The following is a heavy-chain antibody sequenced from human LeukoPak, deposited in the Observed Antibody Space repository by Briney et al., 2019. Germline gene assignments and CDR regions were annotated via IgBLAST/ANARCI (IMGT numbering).Heavy chain of an antibody. D-gene: IGHD3-22*01. Sequence: GGSLRLSCAASGFTFSSYGMHWVRQAPGKGLEWVGRIKSKTDGGTTDYAAPVKGRFTISRDDSKNTLYLQMNGLKTEDTAVYYCTTYKKTYYYDSSGYSYYFGYWGQGTLVTVSS. J-gene: IGHJ4*02. CDR1: GFTFSSYG. V-gene: IGHV3-15*01. CDR3: TTYKKTYYYDSSGYSYYFGY. CDR2: IKSKTDGGTT.